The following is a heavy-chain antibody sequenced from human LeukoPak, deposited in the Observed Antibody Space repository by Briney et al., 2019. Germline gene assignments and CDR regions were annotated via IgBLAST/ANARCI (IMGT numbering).Heavy chain of an antibody. CDR1: GFTFRSYG. J-gene: IGHJ4*02. Sequence: GRSLRLSCAASGFTFRSYGMHWVRQAPGKGLEWVAVISYDGSDKYYADSVKGRFTISRDNSKNTLYLQMNSLRAEDTAVYYCAKDRSRENYYGSGSSPPDYWGQGTLVTVSS. V-gene: IGHV3-30*18. CDR3: AKDRSRENYYGSGSSPPDY. D-gene: IGHD3-10*01. CDR2: ISYDGSDK.